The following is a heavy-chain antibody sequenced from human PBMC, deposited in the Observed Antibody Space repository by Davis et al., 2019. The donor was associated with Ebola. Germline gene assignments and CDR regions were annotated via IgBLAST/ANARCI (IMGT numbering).Heavy chain of an antibody. D-gene: IGHD3-3*01. CDR3: ASRLRFLEWLLSPFDY. Sequence: GESLKIPCAASGFTFSGSAMHWVRQASGKGLEWLGRIRSKANSYATAYAASVKGRFTISRDDLKNTAYLQMNSLKTEDTAVYYCASRLRFLEWLLSPFDYWGQGTLVTVSS. V-gene: IGHV3-73*01. J-gene: IGHJ4*02. CDR1: GFTFSGSA. CDR2: IRSKANSYAT.